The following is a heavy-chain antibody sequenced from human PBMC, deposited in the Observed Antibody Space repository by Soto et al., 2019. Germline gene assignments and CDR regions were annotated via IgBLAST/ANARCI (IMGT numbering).Heavy chain of an antibody. J-gene: IGHJ6*03. CDR1: GFTFTSSA. D-gene: IGHD4-4*01. V-gene: IGHV1-58*01. CDR3: AALYSNYYYYYYMDV. Sequence: ASVKVSCKASGFTFTSSAVQWVRQARGQRLEWIGWIVVGSGNTNYAQKFQERVTISRDMSTSTAYMELSSLRSEDTAVYYCAALYSNYYYYYYMDVWGKGTTVTVSS. CDR2: IVVGSGNT.